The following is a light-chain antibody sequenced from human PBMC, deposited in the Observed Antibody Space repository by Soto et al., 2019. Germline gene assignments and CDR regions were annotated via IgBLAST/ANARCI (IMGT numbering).Light chain of an antibody. CDR3: CSYAGSYTFYV. Sequence: QSALTQPRSVSGSPGQSVTISCTGTSSDVGGYNYVSWYQHHPGKAPKLMIYDVSKRPSGVPDRFSGSKSGNTASLTISGLQAEDEADYYCCSYAGSYTFYVFGTGTKLTGL. V-gene: IGLV2-11*01. CDR1: SSDVGGYNY. CDR2: DVS. J-gene: IGLJ1*01.